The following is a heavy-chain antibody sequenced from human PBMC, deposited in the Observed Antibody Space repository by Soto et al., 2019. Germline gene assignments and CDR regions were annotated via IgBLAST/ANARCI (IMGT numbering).Heavy chain of an antibody. CDR3: ARGHDYIWGSYRLLSPHAFDI. CDR1: GGSISSYY. V-gene: IGHV4-59*01. D-gene: IGHD3-16*02. CDR2: IYYSGST. Sequence: SETLSLTCTVSGGSISSYYWSWIRQPPGKGLEWIGYIYYSGSTNYNPSLKSRVTISVDTSKNQFSLKLSSVTAADTAVYYCARGHDYIWGSYRLLSPHAFDIWGQGTTVTVSS. J-gene: IGHJ3*02.